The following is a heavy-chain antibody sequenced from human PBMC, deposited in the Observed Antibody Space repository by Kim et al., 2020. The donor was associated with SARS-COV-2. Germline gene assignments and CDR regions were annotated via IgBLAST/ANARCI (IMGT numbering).Heavy chain of an antibody. CDR3: ARVGVGSGSSYFDY. CDR2: ISYDGSNK. CDR1: GFTFSSYG. Sequence: GGSLRLSCAASGFTFSSYGMHWVRQAPGKGLEWVAVISYDGSNKYYADSVKGRFTISRDNSKNTLYLQMNSLRAEDTAVYYCARVGVGSGSSYFDYWGQG. V-gene: IGHV3-33*05. J-gene: IGHJ4*02. D-gene: IGHD3-10*01.